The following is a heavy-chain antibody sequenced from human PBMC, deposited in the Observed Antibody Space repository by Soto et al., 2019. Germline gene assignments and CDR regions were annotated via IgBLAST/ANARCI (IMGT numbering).Heavy chain of an antibody. J-gene: IGHJ1*01. CDR2: IYHSGST. CDR3: AATRRLDLLPN. Sequence: SETLSLTCAVSGGSISSGGYSWSWIRQPPGKGLEWIGYIYHSGSTYYNPSLKSRVTISVDRSKNQFSLKLSSVTAADTAVYYCAATRRLDLLPNWGQDTLVPXS. D-gene: IGHD3-16*01. CDR1: GGSISSGGYS. V-gene: IGHV4-30-2*01.